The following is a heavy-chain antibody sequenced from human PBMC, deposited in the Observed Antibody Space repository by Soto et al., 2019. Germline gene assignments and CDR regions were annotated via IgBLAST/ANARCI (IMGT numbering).Heavy chain of an antibody. J-gene: IGHJ5*02. CDR2: INHSGST. D-gene: IGHD2-2*01. V-gene: IGHV4-34*01. CDR1: GGSFSGYY. CDR3: ARAGRYCSSTSCYAGRPRSWFDP. Sequence: SETLSLTCAVYGGSFSGYYWSWIRQPPGKGLEWIGEINHSGSTNYNPSLKSRVTISVDTSKNQFSLKLSSVTAADTAVYYCARAGRYCSSTSCYAGRPRSWFDPWGQGTLVTVSS.